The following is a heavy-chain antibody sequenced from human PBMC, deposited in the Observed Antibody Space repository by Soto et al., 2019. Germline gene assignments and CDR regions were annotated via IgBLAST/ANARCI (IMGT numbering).Heavy chain of an antibody. D-gene: IGHD3-22*01. CDR3: AGSQFATSGYYPSELIY. J-gene: IGHJ4*02. CDR1: GGSFNSYT. V-gene: IGHV1-69*01. Sequence: QVQLVQSGAEERRPGSSVKVSCKASGGSFNSYTFNWVRQAPGQGLEWMGGIIPFFGTATYIERFQGRVTITADDSTSTAFMEVTGLRSDDTAIYYCAGSQFATSGYYPSELIYWGQGTLVTVSS. CDR2: IIPFFGTA.